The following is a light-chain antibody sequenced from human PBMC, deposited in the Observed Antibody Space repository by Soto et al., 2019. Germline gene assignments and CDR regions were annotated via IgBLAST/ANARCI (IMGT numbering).Light chain of an antibody. J-gene: IGLJ1*01. CDR1: SSDVGGYNY. V-gene: IGLV2-8*01. CDR2: EVS. CDR3: SAYAGSNNFV. Sequence: QSVLTQPAFVSGSPGQSITISCTGTSSDVGGYNYVSWYQHHPGKAPRLMIYEVSNRPSGVSDRFSGSKSGNTASLTVSGLQTEDEADYYCSAYAGSNNFVFGSGTKVTVL.